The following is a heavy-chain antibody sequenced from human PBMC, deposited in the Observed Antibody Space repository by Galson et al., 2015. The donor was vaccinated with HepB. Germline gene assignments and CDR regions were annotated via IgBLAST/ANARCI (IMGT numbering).Heavy chain of an antibody. Sequence: SLRLSCAASGFTLSSYGLHWVRQAPGKGLEWVSVIWYDGSVKYYADSVKGRFTISRDNSKNTVYLQMDSLRAEDTALYYCAGDFGTSTYYYLPAHWGQGTLVTVSS. D-gene: IGHD3-22*01. CDR2: IWYDGSVK. J-gene: IGHJ4*02. V-gene: IGHV3-33*08. CDR1: GFTLSSYG. CDR3: AGDFGTSTYYYLPAH.